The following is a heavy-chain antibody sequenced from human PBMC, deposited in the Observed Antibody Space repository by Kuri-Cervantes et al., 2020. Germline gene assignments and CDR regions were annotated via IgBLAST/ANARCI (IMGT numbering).Heavy chain of an antibody. D-gene: IGHD6-13*01. V-gene: IGHV3-64*02. CDR3: AREMYSSSPFDY. CDR2: ISSNGGST. Sequence: GESLKISCAASGFTFSSYAMHWVRQAPGKGLEYVSAISSNGGSTYYADSVKGRFTISRDNSKNTLYLQMGSLRAEDTAVHYCAREMYSSSPFDYWGQGTLVTVSS. J-gene: IGHJ4*02. CDR1: GFTFSSYA.